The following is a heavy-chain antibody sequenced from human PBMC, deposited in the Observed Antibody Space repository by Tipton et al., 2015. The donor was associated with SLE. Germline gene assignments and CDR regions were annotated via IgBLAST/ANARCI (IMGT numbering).Heavy chain of an antibody. Sequence: TLSLTCTVSGGSLSSHYWSWIRQPPGKGLEWIGYISYSETTNYNPSLKSRVTISVDTSKNQFSLKLRSVTAADTAVYYCAGAWQGYCSGGTCYVLDYRGQGTLVTVSS. CDR2: ISYSETT. CDR1: GGSLSSHY. V-gene: IGHV4-59*11. CDR3: AGAWQGYCSGGTCYVLDY. D-gene: IGHD2-15*01. J-gene: IGHJ4*02.